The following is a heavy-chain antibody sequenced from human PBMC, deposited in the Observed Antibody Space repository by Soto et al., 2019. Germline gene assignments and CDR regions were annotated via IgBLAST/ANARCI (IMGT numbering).Heavy chain of an antibody. CDR1: GFSVSSSY. V-gene: IGHV3-66*01. D-gene: IGHD3-22*01. J-gene: IGHJ2*01. CDR2: IYSGGST. CDR3: TRMYYYDGSGYYYKYWYLDL. Sequence: EVQLVESGGGLVQPGGSLRLSCAASGFSVSSSYMSWVRQAPGKGLEWVSVIYSGGSTYYADSVKGRFTISRDNSKNTLYLQMNSLRAEDTAVYYCTRMYYYDGSGYYYKYWYLDLWGRGTLVTVSS.